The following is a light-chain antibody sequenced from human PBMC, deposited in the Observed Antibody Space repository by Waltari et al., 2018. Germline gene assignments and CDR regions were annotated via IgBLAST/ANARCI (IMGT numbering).Light chain of an antibody. V-gene: IGLV2-14*01. CDR1: PSDFGDYNY. Sequence: QSALTQPASMSGSPGQSIAISCTATPSDFGDYNYVSWYKQHPGKAPKLIIYEVYDRPPGVSDRFSGSKSGNTASLAISRLQDEDEAHYYCCSYTTGGDMVFGGGTKVTVL. CDR2: EVY. CDR3: CSYTTGGDMV. J-gene: IGLJ2*01.